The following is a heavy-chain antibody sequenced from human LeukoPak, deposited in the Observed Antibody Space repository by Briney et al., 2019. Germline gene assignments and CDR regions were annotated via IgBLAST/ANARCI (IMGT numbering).Heavy chain of an antibody. V-gene: IGHV3-23*01. CDR3: ANQPRTHSSSPYFDY. CDR2: ISGSGGST. D-gene: IGHD6-6*01. J-gene: IGHJ4*02. CDR1: GFTFSSYA. Sequence: GGSLRLACAVSGFTFSSYAMSWVRQAPGKGLEWVSAISGSGGSTYYADSVKGRFAISRDNSKNTLYLQMNSLRAEDTAVYYCANQPRTHSSSPYFDYWGQGTLVTVSS.